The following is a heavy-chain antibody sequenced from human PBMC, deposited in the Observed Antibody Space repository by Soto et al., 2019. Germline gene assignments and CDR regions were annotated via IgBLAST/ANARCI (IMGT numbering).Heavy chain of an antibody. J-gene: IGHJ4*02. V-gene: IGHV3-23*01. CDR2: MRSSGGDT. D-gene: IGHD5-12*01. Sequence: EVQVLESGGGLVQPGVSLSLSCAASGFTFSLCAMSWVRQDPGKGLEWVSSMRSSGGDTYYADSVRGQFTISSDDSKEPLYLQLNSLGFEHTAVYYCAKGHSNSYYFFEFWVQGTLVTVSA. CDR3: AKGHSNSYYFFEF. CDR1: GFTFSLCA.